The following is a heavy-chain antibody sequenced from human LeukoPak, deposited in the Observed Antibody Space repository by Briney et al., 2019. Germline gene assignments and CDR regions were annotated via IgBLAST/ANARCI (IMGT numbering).Heavy chain of an antibody. CDR2: IYYSGST. D-gene: IGHD6-13*01. J-gene: IGHJ5*02. Sequence: PSETLSLTCTVSGGSISSYYWSWLRQPPGKGLEWIGYIYYSGSTNYNPSLKSRVTISVDTSKNQFSLKLSSVTAADTAVYYCAREYSSSWYAYNWFDPWGQGTLVTVSS. CDR3: AREYSSSWYAYNWFDP. V-gene: IGHV4-59*01. CDR1: GGSISSYY.